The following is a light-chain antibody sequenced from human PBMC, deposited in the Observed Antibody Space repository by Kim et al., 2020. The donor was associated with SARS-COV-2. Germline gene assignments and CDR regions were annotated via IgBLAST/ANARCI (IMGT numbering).Light chain of an antibody. CDR1: QSVSSSY. CDR3: QHYNNWPPWT. V-gene: IGKV3D-15*01. CDR2: GAS. J-gene: IGKJ1*01. Sequence: PGERATLSCRASQSVSSSYLAWYQQKPGQAPRLLIYGASSRATGIPDRFSGSGSGTDFTLTISSLQSEDFAVYYCQHYNNWPPWTFGQGTKVDIK.